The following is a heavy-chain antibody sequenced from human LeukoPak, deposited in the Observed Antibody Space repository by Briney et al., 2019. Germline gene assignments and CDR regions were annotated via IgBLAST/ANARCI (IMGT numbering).Heavy chain of an antibody. CDR2: FDPEDGET. CDR1: GYTLTELS. Sequence: ASVKVSCKVSGYTLTELSMHWVRQAPGKGLEWMGGFDPEDGETIYAQKFQGRVTMTEDTSTDTAYMELSSLRSEDTAVYYCATEYFWSGYHLQYFQHWGQGTLVTVSS. J-gene: IGHJ1*01. CDR3: ATEYFWSGYHLQYFQH. D-gene: IGHD3-3*01. V-gene: IGHV1-24*01.